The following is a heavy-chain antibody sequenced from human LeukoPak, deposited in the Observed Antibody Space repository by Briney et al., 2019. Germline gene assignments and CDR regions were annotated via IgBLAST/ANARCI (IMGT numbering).Heavy chain of an antibody. V-gene: IGHV1-8*01. Sequence: ASVKVSCKASGYTFTSYVINWVRQATGQGLEWMGWMNPNSGNTGYAQKFQGRVTMTRNTSISTAYMELSSLRSEDTAVYYCARGPNLVGSSWYWDWFDPWGQGTLVTVSS. CDR2: MNPNSGNT. D-gene: IGHD6-13*01. CDR3: ARGPNLVGSSWYWDWFDP. CDR1: GYTFTSYV. J-gene: IGHJ5*02.